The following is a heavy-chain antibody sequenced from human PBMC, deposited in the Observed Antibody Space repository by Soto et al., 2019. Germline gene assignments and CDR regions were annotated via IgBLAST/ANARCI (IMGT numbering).Heavy chain of an antibody. Sequence: PXETLSLTCAVSGDSISGGSYSWTWIRQPPGKGLEWIGYIYHSGNTYFNPSLKSRVTMSVDRSKNHFPLRLSSVTAADTAVYYCARDNTGRSEGWLDHWGQGILVTVSS. CDR3: ARDNTGRSEGWLDH. CDR2: IYHSGNT. V-gene: IGHV4-30-2*01. CDR1: GDSISGGSYS. J-gene: IGHJ5*02.